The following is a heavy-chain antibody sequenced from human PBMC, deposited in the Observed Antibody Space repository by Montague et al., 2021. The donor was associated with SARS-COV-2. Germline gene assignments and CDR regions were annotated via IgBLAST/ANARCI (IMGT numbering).Heavy chain of an antibody. CDR2: IYYSGST. CDR1: GGSISSSSHY. V-gene: IGHV4-39*01. D-gene: IGHD3-3*01. CDR3: ARHSGRDTIFGVITIPDAFDI. Sequence: SETLSLTCTVSGGSISSSSHYWGWIRQPPGKGLDWIGSIYYSGSTYYKPSLKGRVTIYVDTSKNQFSLKLSSVTAADTAVYYCARHSGRDTIFGVITIPDAFDIWGQGTTVTVSS. J-gene: IGHJ3*02.